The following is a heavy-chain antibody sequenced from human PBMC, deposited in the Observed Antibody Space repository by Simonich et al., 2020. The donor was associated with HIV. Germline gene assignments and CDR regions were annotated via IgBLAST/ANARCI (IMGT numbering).Heavy chain of an antibody. Sequence: QVQLQQWGAGLLKPSETLSLTCAVYGGSFSGYYWSWIRQPPGKGLEWIGEINHSGITNYKSSLNSRATISVDKPKNQFSLKLSSVTAADTAIYYCARRDRELILYFDYWGQGNLVTVSS. V-gene: IGHV4-34*01. CDR3: ARRDRELILYFDY. CDR2: INHSGIT. CDR1: GGSFSGYY. D-gene: IGHD3-3*01. J-gene: IGHJ4*02.